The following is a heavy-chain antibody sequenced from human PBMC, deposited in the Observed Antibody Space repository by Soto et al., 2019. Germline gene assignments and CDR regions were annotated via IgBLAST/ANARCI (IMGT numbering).Heavy chain of an antibody. CDR3: ARDLGSSWTPFDY. CDR2: IWYDGSNK. V-gene: IGHV3-33*01. D-gene: IGHD6-13*01. Sequence: GGSLRLSCAASGFIFTNFGMHWVRQAPGKGLEWVALIWYDGSNKYYAESVKGRFTISRDSSKNTVYLQMNSLRAEDTALYYCARDLGSSWTPFDYWGQGTLVTSPQ. J-gene: IGHJ4*02. CDR1: GFIFTNFG.